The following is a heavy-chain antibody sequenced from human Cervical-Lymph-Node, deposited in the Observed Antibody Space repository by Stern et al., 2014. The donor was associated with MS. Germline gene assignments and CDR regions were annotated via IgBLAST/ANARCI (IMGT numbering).Heavy chain of an antibody. V-gene: IGHV2-70*01. J-gene: IGHJ3*02. CDR1: GFSLTTSGMC. Sequence: QITFKESGPALVKPTQTLTLTCTFSGFSLTTSGMCVSWIRQPPGKALEGLAIIDWDDDKSYNTSLKTRLTISKDSSKNQVVLTMTNMDPVDTATYYCARFYSSSSFADAFDIWGQGTMVTVSS. D-gene: IGHD6-6*01. CDR3: ARFYSSSSFADAFDI. CDR2: IDWDDDK.